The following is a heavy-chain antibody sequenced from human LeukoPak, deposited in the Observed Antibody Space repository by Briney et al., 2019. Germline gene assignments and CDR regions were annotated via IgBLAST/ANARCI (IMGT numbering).Heavy chain of an antibody. Sequence: GGSLRLSCAASGFTFSDYYMSWIRQAPGKGLEWVSYISSSGSTKYYADSVKGRFTISRDNAKNSLYLQMNSLRAEDTAVYYCARVDLEMATIDYWGQGTLVAVSS. CDR3: ARVDLEMATIDY. D-gene: IGHD5-24*01. V-gene: IGHV3-11*01. CDR2: ISSSGSTK. J-gene: IGHJ4*02. CDR1: GFTFSDYY.